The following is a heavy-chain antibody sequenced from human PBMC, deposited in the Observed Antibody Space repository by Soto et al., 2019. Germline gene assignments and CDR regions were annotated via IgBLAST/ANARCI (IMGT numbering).Heavy chain of an antibody. V-gene: IGHV1-46*01. CDR3: ARSQVGRPLDV. Sequence: ASVKVSCKAFRYTITKFYIHWRRQAPGQGLEWMGIINPSGGSTTYPQKFQGRVTMTRDTSTSTVHMELITLRSEDTAVYYCARSQVGRPLDVWGPGTTVTVSS. J-gene: IGHJ6*02. D-gene: IGHD1-26*01. CDR2: INPSGGST. CDR1: RYTITKFY.